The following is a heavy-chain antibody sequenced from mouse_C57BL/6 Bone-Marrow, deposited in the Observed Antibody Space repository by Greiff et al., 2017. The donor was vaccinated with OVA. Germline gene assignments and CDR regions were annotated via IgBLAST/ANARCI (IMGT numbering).Heavy chain of an antibody. D-gene: IGHD2-4*01. CDR2: IYPRSGNT. J-gene: IGHJ3*01. V-gene: IGHV1-81*01. Sequence: QVQLQQSGAELARPGASVKLSCKASGYTFTSYGISWVKQRTGQGLEWIGEIYPRSGNTYYNEKFKGKATLTADKSSSTAYMELRSLTSEDSAVYFWARGDYDVWFAYWGQGTLVTVSA. CDR1: GYTFTSYG. CDR3: ARGDYDVWFAY.